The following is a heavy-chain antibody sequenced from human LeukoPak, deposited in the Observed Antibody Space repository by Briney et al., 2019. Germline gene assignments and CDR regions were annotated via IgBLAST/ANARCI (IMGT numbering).Heavy chain of an antibody. CDR2: ITGSSSFI. CDR1: GFTFSSYS. CDR3: ARVAEAAAFDY. J-gene: IGHJ4*02. D-gene: IGHD6-13*01. Sequence: NPGGSLRLSCTASGFTFSSYSMNWVRQAPGKGLEWVSSITGSSSFIYYADSVKGRFTISRDNAKNSLYLQMNSLRVEDTAVYYCARVAEAAAFDYWGQGTLVTVSS. V-gene: IGHV3-21*01.